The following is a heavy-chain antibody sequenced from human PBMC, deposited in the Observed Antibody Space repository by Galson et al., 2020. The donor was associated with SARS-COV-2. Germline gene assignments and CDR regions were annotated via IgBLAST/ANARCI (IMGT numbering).Heavy chain of an antibody. J-gene: IGHJ4*02. V-gene: IGHV4-38-2*02. Sequence: SETLSLTCTVSGYSISSGYFWAWIRQTPGEGLEWMGSIYHSGNTFYNPSLQSRLTISVDTSENQFSLKLDSVTAADTAVYYCTTYSLMVISPTPLRADYWGQGTLVTVPS. CDR2: IYHSGNT. D-gene: IGHD2-8*01. CDR3: TTYSLMVISPTPLRADY. CDR1: GYSISSGYF.